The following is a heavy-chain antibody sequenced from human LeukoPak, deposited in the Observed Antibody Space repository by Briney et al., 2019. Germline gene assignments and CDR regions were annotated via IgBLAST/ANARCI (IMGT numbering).Heavy chain of an antibody. D-gene: IGHD2-15*01. Sequence: ASVTVSCTASGYTFTGYYMHWVRQAPGQGLEWMGWINPISGGTNYAQTFQGRVTMTRDTSISTAYMELSRLRSDDTAVYYCARSHWNCSGGSCSVRFDYWGQGTLGTVSS. CDR3: ARSHWNCSGGSCSVRFDY. J-gene: IGHJ4*02. CDR2: INPISGGT. V-gene: IGHV1-2*02. CDR1: GYTFTGYY.